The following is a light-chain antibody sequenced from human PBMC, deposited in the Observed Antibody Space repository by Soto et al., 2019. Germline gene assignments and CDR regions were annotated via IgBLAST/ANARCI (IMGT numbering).Light chain of an antibody. CDR3: QQYGSSPRT. CDR1: QSVNSN. J-gene: IGKJ1*01. CDR2: DIS. V-gene: IGKV3-20*01. Sequence: ESMMTQSPVTLSVSPGERATLSCRASQSVNSNLAWYQQKPGQAPSLLIYDISARATGIPTRFSGSGSGTDFTLTISILEPEDFAVYYCQQYGSSPRTFGQGTKVDIK.